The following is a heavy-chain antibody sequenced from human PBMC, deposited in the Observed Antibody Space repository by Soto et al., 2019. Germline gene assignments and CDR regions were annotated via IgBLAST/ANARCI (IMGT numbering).Heavy chain of an antibody. Sequence: HPGGSLRLSCAGSVFRFRDYAMGYVRQPPGSGLEWDSFISDAGRSTYYADSVQGRFSISGYKSKNTLYLELSGQRAEHTAVYFCARSLCYGDRCSPFASWARGSLLAVSS. D-gene: IGHD2-8*01. CDR2: ISDAGRST. CDR1: VFRFRDYA. CDR3: ARSLCYGDRCSPFAS. V-gene: IGHV3-23*01. J-gene: IGHJ5*02.